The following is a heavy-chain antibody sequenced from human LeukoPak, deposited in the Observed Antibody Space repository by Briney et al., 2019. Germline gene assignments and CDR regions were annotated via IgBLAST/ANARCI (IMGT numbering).Heavy chain of an antibody. CDR2: INYSGST. J-gene: IGHJ5*02. D-gene: IGHD6-13*01. V-gene: IGHV4-34*01. CDR1: GGSFSGHY. Sequence: SETLSLTCAVYGGSFSGHYWSWIRQPPGKGLEWIGEINYSGSTNYNPSLKSRVTISVDTPKNQFSLKLSSVTAADTAVYYCARTYSSNWYEGNWFDPWGQGTLVTVSS. CDR3: ARTYSSNWYEGNWFDP.